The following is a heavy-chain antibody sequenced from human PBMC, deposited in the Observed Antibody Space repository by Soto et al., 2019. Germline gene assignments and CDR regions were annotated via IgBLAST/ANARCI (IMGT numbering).Heavy chain of an antibody. D-gene: IGHD6-19*01. CDR3: AMGGGVAGVLDY. CDR2: ISYDGSNK. V-gene: IGHV3-30*03. CDR1: GFTFSSYG. Sequence: QVQLVESGGGVVQPGRSLRLSCAASGFTFSSYGMHWVRQAPGKGLEWVAVISYDGSNKYYADSVKGRFTISRDNSKNTLYLQMNSLGAEDTAGYYCAMGGGVAGVLDYWGQGTLVTVSS. J-gene: IGHJ4*02.